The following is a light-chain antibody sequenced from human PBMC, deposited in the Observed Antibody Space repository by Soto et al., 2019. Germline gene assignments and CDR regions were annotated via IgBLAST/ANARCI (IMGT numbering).Light chain of an antibody. CDR3: QQSYSTPPQT. J-gene: IGKJ1*01. CDR2: AAS. V-gene: IGKV1-39*01. Sequence: VDRGTITFRASQSISSYLNWYQQKPGKAPKLLIYAASSLQSGVPSRFSGSGSGTDFTLTISSLQPEDFATYYCQQSYSTPPQTFGQGTKVDIK. CDR1: QSISSY.